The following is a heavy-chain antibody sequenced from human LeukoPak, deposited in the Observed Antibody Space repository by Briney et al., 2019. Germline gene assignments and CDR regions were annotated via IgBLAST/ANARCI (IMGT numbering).Heavy chain of an antibody. J-gene: IGHJ4*02. CDR2: ISWNSGSI. D-gene: IGHD6-19*01. V-gene: IGHV3-9*03. CDR1: GFTFDDYA. CDR3: AKDSSGWPYYFDY. Sequence: GRSLRLSCAASGFTFDDYAMHWVRQAPGKGLEWVSGISWNSGSIGYADSVKGRFTISRDNAKNSLYLQMNSLRAEDMALHYCAKDSSGWPYYFDYWGQGTLVTVSS.